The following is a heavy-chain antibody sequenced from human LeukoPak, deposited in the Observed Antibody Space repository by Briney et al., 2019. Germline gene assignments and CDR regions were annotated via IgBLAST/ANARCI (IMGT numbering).Heavy chain of an antibody. J-gene: IGHJ4*02. D-gene: IGHD6-13*01. CDR2: IYYSGST. CDR3: ARVSSSWYFYFDY. V-gene: IGHV4-59*06. Sequence: SETLSLTCTVSGGSISSYYWSWIRQHPGKGLEWIGYIYYSGSTYYNPSLKSRVTISVDTSKNQFSLKLSSVTAADTAVYYCARVSSSWYFYFDYWGQGTLVTVSS. CDR1: GGSISSYY.